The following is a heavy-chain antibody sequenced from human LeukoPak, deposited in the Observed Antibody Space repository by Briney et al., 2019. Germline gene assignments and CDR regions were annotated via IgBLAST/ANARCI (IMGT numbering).Heavy chain of an antibody. CDR2: ISYDGTNK. J-gene: IGHJ4*02. V-gene: IGHV3-30-3*01. Sequence: PGGSLRLSCAASGFTFSSYAMHWVRQAPGKGLEWVAVISYDGTNKYYAGSVKGRFTISRDNAKNSLYLQMNSLRAEDTAVYYCARLGDIVATTWGQGTLVTVSS. CDR1: GFTFSSYA. CDR3: ARLGDIVATT. D-gene: IGHD5-12*01.